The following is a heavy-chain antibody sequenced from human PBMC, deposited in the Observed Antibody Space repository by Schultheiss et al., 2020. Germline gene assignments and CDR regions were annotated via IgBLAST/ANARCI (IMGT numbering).Heavy chain of an antibody. V-gene: IGHV4-59*12. CDR1: GGSISSYY. CDR2: IYYSGST. Sequence: SETLSLTCTVSGGSISSYYWSWIRQPPGKGLEWIGYIYYSGSTNYNPSLKSRVTISVDTSKNQFSLKLSSVTAADTAVYYCARGVRRRIVVVPAAPGGFDYWGQGTLVTVS. D-gene: IGHD2-2*01. J-gene: IGHJ4*02. CDR3: ARGVRRRIVVVPAAPGGFDY.